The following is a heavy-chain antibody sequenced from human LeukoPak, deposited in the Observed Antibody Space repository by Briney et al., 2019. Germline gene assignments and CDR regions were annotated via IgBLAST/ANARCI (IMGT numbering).Heavy chain of an antibody. Sequence: PGGSLRLSCAASGFTFSTYWMSWVRQAPGKGLEGVANIKEDGGEKYYVDSVKGRLPISRDNAKNALYLQMNSLRAEDTAVYYCAKSHNGNLDYWGQGTLVTVSS. CDR2: IKEDGGEK. D-gene: IGHD1-14*01. CDR3: AKSHNGNLDY. J-gene: IGHJ4*02. CDR1: GFTFSTYW. V-gene: IGHV3-7*05.